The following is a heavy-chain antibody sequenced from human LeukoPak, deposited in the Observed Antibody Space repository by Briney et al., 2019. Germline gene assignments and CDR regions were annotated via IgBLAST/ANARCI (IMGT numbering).Heavy chain of an antibody. CDR1: GFTFSSYS. CDR3: AKDGYYYDSSGYGAFDI. Sequence: PGGSLRLSCAASGFTFSSYSMNWVRQAPGKGLEWVSYISSSSSTIYYADSVKGRFTISRDNSKNTLYLQMNSLRAEDTAVYYCAKDGYYYDSSGYGAFDIWGQGTMVTVSS. CDR2: ISSSSSTI. V-gene: IGHV3-48*01. D-gene: IGHD3-22*01. J-gene: IGHJ3*02.